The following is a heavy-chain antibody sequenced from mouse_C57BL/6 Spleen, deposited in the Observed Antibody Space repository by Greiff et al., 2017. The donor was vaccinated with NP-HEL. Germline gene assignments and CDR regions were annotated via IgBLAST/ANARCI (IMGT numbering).Heavy chain of an antibody. V-gene: IGHV5-17*01. Sequence: EVKLMESGGGLVKPGGSLKLSCAASGFTFSDYGMHWVRQAPEKGLEWVAYISSGSSTIYYADTVKGRFTISRDNTKNTLFLQMTSLRSEDTAMYYCARGGLYDDAMDYWGQGTSVTVSS. D-gene: IGHD2-3*01. CDR1: GFTFSDYG. CDR2: ISSGSSTI. J-gene: IGHJ4*01. CDR3: ARGGLYDDAMDY.